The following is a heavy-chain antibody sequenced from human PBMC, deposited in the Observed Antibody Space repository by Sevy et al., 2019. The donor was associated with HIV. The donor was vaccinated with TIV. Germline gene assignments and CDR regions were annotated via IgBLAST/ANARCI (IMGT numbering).Heavy chain of an antibody. D-gene: IGHD5-12*01. CDR1: RYTFTDYY. Sequence: ASVKVSCKAARYTFTDYYVHWVRQGPGQGLEWMGWINPNNGGTKYAQRFQGRVTMTRDTSINTAYMELGSLTSDDTAVYYCARLSTMPTSDDYGMDAWGQGTTVTVSS. J-gene: IGHJ6*02. CDR2: INPNNGGT. V-gene: IGHV1-2*02. CDR3: ARLSTMPTSDDYGMDA.